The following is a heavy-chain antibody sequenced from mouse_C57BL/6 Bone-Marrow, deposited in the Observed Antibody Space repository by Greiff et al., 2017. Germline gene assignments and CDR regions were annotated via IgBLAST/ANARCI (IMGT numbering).Heavy chain of an antibody. J-gene: IGHJ3*01. CDR1: GYAFSSSW. Sequence: QVQLKESGPELVKPGASVKISCKASGYAFSSSWMNWVKQRPGQGLEWIGRIYPGDGDTNYNGKFKGKATLTADKSSSTAYMQLSSLTSEDSAVYFCARGGYDAWFAYWGQGTLVTVSA. CDR3: ARGGYDAWFAY. CDR2: IYPGDGDT. D-gene: IGHD2-2*01. V-gene: IGHV1-82*01.